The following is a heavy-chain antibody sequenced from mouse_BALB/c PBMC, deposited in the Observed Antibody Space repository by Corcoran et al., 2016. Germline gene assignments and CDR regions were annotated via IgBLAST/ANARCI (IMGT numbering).Heavy chain of an antibody. CDR2: IDPENGNT. Sequence: EVQLQQSGAELVKPGASVKLSCTASGFNIKDYYMHWVKQRPEQGLEWIGWIDPENGNTIYDPKFQGKASITADTSSNTAYLQLSSLTSEDTAVYYCARQYGNYPAWFAYWGQGTLVTVSA. J-gene: IGHJ3*01. V-gene: IGHV14-1*02. CDR3: ARQYGNYPAWFAY. CDR1: GFNIKDYY. D-gene: IGHD2-10*02.